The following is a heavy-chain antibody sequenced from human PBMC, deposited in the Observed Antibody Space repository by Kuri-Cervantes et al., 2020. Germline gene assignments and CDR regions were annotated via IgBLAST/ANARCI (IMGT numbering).Heavy chain of an antibody. Sequence: GESLKISCAASGFTFSSYAMSWVRQAPGKGLEWVSAISGSGGSTYYADSVKGRFTISRDNSKNTLYLQMNSLKTEDTAVYYCTTSPERAVAGRLDYFDYWGQGTLVTVSS. CDR2: ISGSGGST. CDR3: TTSPERAVAGRLDYFDY. J-gene: IGHJ4*02. D-gene: IGHD6-19*01. CDR1: GFTFSSYA. V-gene: IGHV3-23*01.